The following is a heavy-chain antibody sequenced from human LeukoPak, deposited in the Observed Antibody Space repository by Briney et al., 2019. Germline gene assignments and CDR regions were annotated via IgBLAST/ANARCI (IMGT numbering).Heavy chain of an antibody. V-gene: IGHV4-59*12. CDR1: GGSISSYY. D-gene: IGHD3-22*01. CDR3: ARDRRDYGYYDSSGYYYYFDY. Sequence: SETLSLTCTVSGGSISSYYWSWIRRPPGKGLEWIGYIYYSGSTNYNPSLKSRVAVSVDTSKNQFSLKLSSVTAADTAVYYCARDRRDYGYYDSSGYYYYFDYWGQGTLVTVSS. J-gene: IGHJ4*02. CDR2: IYYSGST.